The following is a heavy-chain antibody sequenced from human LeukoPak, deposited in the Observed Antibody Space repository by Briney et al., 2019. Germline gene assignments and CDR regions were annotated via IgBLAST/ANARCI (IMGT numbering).Heavy chain of an antibody. CDR3: ARRNRGVGTSPDY. V-gene: IGHV4-39*01. Sequence: SETLSLTCTVSGGSIGSSSYYWGWIRQPPGKGLEWIGSIYYSGSTYYNPSLKSRVTIYVDTSKNQFSLNLNSVTAADTAVYYCARRNRGVGTSPDYWGQGTLVTVSS. CDR2: IYYSGST. D-gene: IGHD1-1*01. CDR1: GGSIGSSSYY. J-gene: IGHJ4*02.